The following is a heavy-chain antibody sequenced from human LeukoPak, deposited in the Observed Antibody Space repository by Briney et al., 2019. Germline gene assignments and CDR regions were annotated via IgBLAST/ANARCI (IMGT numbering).Heavy chain of an antibody. CDR1: GFTFSSYW. CDR2: IHSDGSRT. Sequence: GGTLRLSCAASGFTFSSYWMHWVRKTPGKGLVWVSRIHSDGSRTNYADSVKGRFTISRDNAKNTMYLQMNSLSAEDTAVYYCAKDLVYLGYCSSTSCYAYAFDIWGQGTMVTVSS. V-gene: IGHV3-74*01. D-gene: IGHD2-2*01. CDR3: AKDLVYLGYCSSTSCYAYAFDI. J-gene: IGHJ3*02.